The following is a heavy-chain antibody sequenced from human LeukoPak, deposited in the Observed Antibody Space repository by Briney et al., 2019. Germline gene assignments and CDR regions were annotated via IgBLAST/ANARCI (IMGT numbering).Heavy chain of an antibody. Sequence: GASVKVSCKASGYTFTGYYMHWVRQAPGQGLEWMGWINPNSGGTNYAQKFQGRVTMTRDTSISTAYMELSRLRSDDTAVYYCARDEEGLGSTVDYWGQGTLVTVSS. V-gene: IGHV1-2*02. CDR1: GYTFTGYY. CDR3: ARDEEGLGSTVDY. J-gene: IGHJ4*02. CDR2: INPNSGGT. D-gene: IGHD2-2*01.